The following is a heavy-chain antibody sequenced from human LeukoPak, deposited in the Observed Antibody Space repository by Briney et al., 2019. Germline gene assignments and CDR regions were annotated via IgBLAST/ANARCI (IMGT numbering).Heavy chain of an antibody. CDR2: ISSSGSTI. V-gene: IGHV3-48*03. CDR1: GFTFSSYE. D-gene: IGHD1-26*01. CDR3: ATLARSPRARY. Sequence: PGGSLRLSCAASGFTFSSYEMNWVRQAPGKGLEGVSYISSSGSTIYYADSVKGRFTISRDNAKNSLYLQMNSLRPEHTAVYYCATLARSPRARYWGQGTLVTVSS. J-gene: IGHJ4*02.